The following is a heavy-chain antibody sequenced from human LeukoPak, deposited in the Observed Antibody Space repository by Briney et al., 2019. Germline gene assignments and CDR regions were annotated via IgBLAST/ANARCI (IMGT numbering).Heavy chain of an antibody. CDR3: ARDTGYSSSYDY. D-gene: IGHD6-13*01. J-gene: IGHJ4*02. V-gene: IGHV3-21*01. CDR1: GFTFSSYS. CDR2: ISSSSSYI. Sequence: GGSLRLSCAASGFTFSSYSMNWVRQAPGKGLEWVSSISSSSSYIYYADSVKGRFTISRDNAKNSLYLQVNSLRAEDTAVYYCARDTGYSSSYDYWGQGTLVTVSS.